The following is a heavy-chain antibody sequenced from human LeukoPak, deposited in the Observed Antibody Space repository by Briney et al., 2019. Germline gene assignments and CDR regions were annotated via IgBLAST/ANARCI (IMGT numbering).Heavy chain of an antibody. CDR1: GYTFTSYA. J-gene: IGHJ5*02. V-gene: IGHV1-3*01. Sequence: AASVTVSCTTSGYTFTSYAMHWVRLAPGQRLEWMGWINAGNGNTKYSQKFQDRVTITGDTSASTAYMELSSLRSEDTAVYFCARGPYSNYWFDPWGQGTLVTVSS. CDR3: ARGPYSNYWFDP. CDR2: INAGNGNT. D-gene: IGHD4-11*01.